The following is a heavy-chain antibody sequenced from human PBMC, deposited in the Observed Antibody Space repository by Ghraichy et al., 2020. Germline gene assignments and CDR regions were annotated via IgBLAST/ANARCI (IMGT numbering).Heavy chain of an antibody. CDR1: GFTFSDYY. CDR3: ARDKVFDWLPGPNTDYYYYYGMDV. CDR2: ISSSGSTI. V-gene: IGHV3-11*01. Sequence: LSLTCAASGFTFSDYYMSWIRQAPGKGLEWVSYISSSGSTIYYADSVKGRFTISRDNAKNSLYLQMNSLRAEDTAVYYCARDKVFDWLPGPNTDYYYYYGMDVWGQGTTVTVSS. J-gene: IGHJ6*02. D-gene: IGHD3-9*01.